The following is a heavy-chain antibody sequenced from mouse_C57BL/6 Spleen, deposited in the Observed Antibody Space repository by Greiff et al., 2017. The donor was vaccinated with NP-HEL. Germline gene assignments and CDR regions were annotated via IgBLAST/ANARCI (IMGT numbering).Heavy chain of an antibody. CDR2: IYPRDGST. J-gene: IGHJ1*03. CDR3: ARSAITTVARSYWYFDV. Sequence: VQLQQSGPELVKPGASVKLSCKASGYTFTSYDINWVKQRPGQGLEWIGWIYPRDGSTKYTEKFKGKATLTVDTYSSTAYMEHHSLTSEDSAVYFCARSAITTVARSYWYFDVWGTGTTVTVSS. D-gene: IGHD1-1*01. CDR1: GYTFTSYD. V-gene: IGHV1-85*01.